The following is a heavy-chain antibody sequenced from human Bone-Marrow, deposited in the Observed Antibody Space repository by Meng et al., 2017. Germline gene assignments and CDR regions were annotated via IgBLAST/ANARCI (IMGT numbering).Heavy chain of an antibody. J-gene: IGHJ4*02. CDR3: ARDGNIGFTDFDY. Sequence: QGALLGSGGGVVAPGRPLRLSCAASGFTFSTSALHWVRQAPGTGLEWVAVISVDASQKFYADSVKGRLTISRDNSQNTLYLQIDSLRIEDTAVYYCARDGNIGFTDFDYWGQGTLVTVSS. CDR1: GFTFSTSA. D-gene: IGHD2/OR15-2a*01. V-gene: IGHV3-30*04. CDR2: ISVDASQK.